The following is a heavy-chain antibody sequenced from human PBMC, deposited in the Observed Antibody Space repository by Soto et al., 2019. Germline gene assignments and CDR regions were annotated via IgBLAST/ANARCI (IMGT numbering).Heavy chain of an antibody. CDR1: GFTFSSCA. D-gene: IGHD3-16*01. CDR3: TKARLWGGDGYNSYYYNAMDV. Sequence: PGGSLRLSCAASGFTFSSCAMYWVRQVPGKGLEWVSGISWNSGRIGCADSVKGRFTISRDNAKNSLYLQMNSLRPEDTALYYCTKARLWGGDGYNSYYYNAMDVWGQGTTVTVSS. CDR2: ISWNSGRI. V-gene: IGHV3-9*01. J-gene: IGHJ6*02.